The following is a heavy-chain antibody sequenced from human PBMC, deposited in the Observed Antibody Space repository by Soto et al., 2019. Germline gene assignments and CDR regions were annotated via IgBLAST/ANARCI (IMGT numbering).Heavy chain of an antibody. CDR2: TYYRSKWYN. V-gene: IGHV6-1*01. CDR3: ASVSSGWYAFDY. Sequence: SPTLSLTCAISVDIVSSNSAAWNCIRQSPSRGLEWLGRTYYRSKWYNDYAVSVKSRITINPDTSKNQFSLQLNSVTPEDTAVYYCASVSSGWYAFDYWGQGTLVTVSS. CDR1: VDIVSSNSAA. D-gene: IGHD6-19*01. J-gene: IGHJ4*02.